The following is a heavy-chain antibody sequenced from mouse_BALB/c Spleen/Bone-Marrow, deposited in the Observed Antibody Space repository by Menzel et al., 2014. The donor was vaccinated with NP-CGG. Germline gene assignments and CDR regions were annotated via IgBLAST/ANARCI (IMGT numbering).Heavy chain of an antibody. V-gene: IGHV5-12-1*01. CDR3: ARQRGYAYAMDY. CDR1: GFAFSGND. D-gene: IGHD2-2*01. J-gene: IGHJ4*01. Sequence: EVKLMESGGGLVKPGGSLKLSCAASGFAFSGNDMSWVGQIPEERLEWVAYISSGGGRIYYPDTVEGRFTISRDNAKNTLYLQMNSLKSEDTAMYYCARQRGYAYAMDYWGQGTSVTVSS. CDR2: ISSGGGRI.